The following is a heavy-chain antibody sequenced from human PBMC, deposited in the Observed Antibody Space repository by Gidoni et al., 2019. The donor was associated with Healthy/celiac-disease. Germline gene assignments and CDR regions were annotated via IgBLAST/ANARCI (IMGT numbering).Heavy chain of an antibody. CDR2: IYSGGST. D-gene: IGHD1-1*01. CDR1: GFTVSRNY. J-gene: IGHJ6*03. V-gene: IGHV3-53*01. Sequence: EVQLVASGGGLIQPGGSLSLSCAASGFTVSRNYMHWVRQAPGKGLEWVSVIYSGGSTYYADAVKGRFTISRDNSKNTLYLQMNSLRAEDTAVYYCARVGEERLERGPAYYYYYMDVWGKGTTVTVSS. CDR3: ARVGEERLERGPAYYYYYMDV.